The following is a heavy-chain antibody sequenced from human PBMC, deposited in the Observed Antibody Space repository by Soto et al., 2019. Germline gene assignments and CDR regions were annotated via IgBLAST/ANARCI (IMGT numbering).Heavy chain of an antibody. CDR1: GYNFAGYW. CDR2: IYPSDSDT. J-gene: IGHJ4*02. D-gene: IGHD1-1*01. Sequence: PGESLKISCKGPGYNFAGYWIAWVRQMPGKALELMGIIYPSDSDTRYRPSFQGQVTISADKSISSASLQWSSLRASDTAIYYCARAGASTRSFNYWGRGTPVTVAS. CDR3: ARAGASTRSFNY. V-gene: IGHV5-51*01.